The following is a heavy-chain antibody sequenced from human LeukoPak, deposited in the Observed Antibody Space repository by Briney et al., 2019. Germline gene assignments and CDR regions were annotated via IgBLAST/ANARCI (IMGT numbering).Heavy chain of an antibody. V-gene: IGHV1-18*01. CDR3: ARSLAAAPSGYGMDV. J-gene: IGHJ6*02. D-gene: IGHD2-15*01. CDR1: GYIFTSYS. Sequence: ASVKVSSKASGYIFTSYSITWVRQAPGQGLEWMGWISAYNGNTNYAQKVQGRVTMTTDTSTSTAYMELRSLRSDDTAVYHCARSLAAAPSGYGMDVWGQGTTVTVSS. CDR2: ISAYNGNT.